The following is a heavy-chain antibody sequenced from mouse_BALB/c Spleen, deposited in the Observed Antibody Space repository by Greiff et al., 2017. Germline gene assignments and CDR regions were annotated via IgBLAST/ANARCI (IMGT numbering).Heavy chain of an antibody. CDR1: GYTFTSYW. J-gene: IGHJ1*01. D-gene: IGHD2-4*01. Sequence: QVQLQQSGAELARPGASVKLSCKASGYTFTSYWMQWVKQRPGQGLEWIGAIYPGDGDTRYTQKFKGKATLTADKSSSTAYMQLSSLASEDSAVYYCARLRRDWYFDVWGAGTTVTVSS. CDR2: IYPGDGDT. CDR3: ARLRRDWYFDV. V-gene: IGHV1-87*01.